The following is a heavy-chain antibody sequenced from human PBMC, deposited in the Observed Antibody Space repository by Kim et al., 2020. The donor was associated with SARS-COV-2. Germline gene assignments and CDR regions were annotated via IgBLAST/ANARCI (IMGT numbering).Heavy chain of an antibody. CDR1: GGSISSGSYY. V-gene: IGHV4-61*02. D-gene: IGHD3-10*01. J-gene: IGHJ5*02. CDR2: IYTSGST. CDR3: AREGAGLLWFGELFSAKNWFDP. Sequence: SETLSLTCTVSGGSISSGSYYWSWIRQPAGKGLEWIGRIYTSGSTNYNPSLKSRVTITVDTSKNQFPLKLSSVTAADTAGYYCAREGAGLLWFGELFSAKNWFDPWGQGTLVTVSS.